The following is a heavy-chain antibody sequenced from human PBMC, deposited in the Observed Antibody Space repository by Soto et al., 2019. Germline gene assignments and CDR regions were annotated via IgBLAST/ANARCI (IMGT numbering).Heavy chain of an antibody. CDR3: ANVGSEYCGGDCYLSGAFDI. Sequence: GGSLRLSCAASGFTFSSYAMSWVRQAPGKGLEWVSAISGSGGSTYYADSVKGRFTISRDNSKNTLYLQMNSLRAEDTAVYYCANVGSEYCGGDCYLSGAFDIWGQGTMVTVSS. CDR2: ISGSGGST. J-gene: IGHJ3*02. CDR1: GFTFSSYA. V-gene: IGHV3-23*01. D-gene: IGHD2-21*02.